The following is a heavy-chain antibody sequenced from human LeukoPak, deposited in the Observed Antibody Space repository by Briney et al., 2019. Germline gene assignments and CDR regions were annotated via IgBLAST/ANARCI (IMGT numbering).Heavy chain of an antibody. Sequence: SSGTLSLTCAVSGGSISSSNWWSWVRQPPGKGLEWIGEIYHSGSTNYNPSLKSRVTISVHKSKNQFSLKLSSVTAADTAVYFCARISSYSVFDYWGQGTLVTVSS. CDR2: IYHSGST. J-gene: IGHJ4*02. CDR1: GGSISSSNW. V-gene: IGHV4-4*02. CDR3: ARISSYSVFDY. D-gene: IGHD1-26*01.